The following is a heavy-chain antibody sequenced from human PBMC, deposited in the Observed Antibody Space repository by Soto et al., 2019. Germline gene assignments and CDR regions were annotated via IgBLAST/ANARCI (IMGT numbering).Heavy chain of an antibody. CDR1: EDNFSSYA. CDR3: ARGDCTNGVCYPDDYYYGMDV. V-gene: IGHV1-69*13. D-gene: IGHD2-8*01. CDR2: IIPIFGTA. Sequence: GASVKVSCKASEDNFSSYAISWVRQAPGQGLEWMGGIIPIFGTANYAQKFQGRVTITADESTSTAYMELSSLRSEDTAVYYCARGDCTNGVCYPDDYYYGMDVWGQGTTVTVSS. J-gene: IGHJ6*02.